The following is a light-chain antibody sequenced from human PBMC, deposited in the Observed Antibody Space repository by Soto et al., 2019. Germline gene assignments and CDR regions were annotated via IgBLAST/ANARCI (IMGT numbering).Light chain of an antibody. J-gene: IGLJ3*02. CDR1: SSNIGNNY. Sequence: QSVLTQPPSVSAAPGQKVTISCSGSSSNIGNNYVSWYQQLPGTAPKLLIYDNNKRPSGIPDRFSGSKSGTSATLGITGLQTGDEADYYCGTWDSSLSAFNWVFGGGTQLTVL. V-gene: IGLV1-51*01. CDR3: GTWDSSLSAFNWV. CDR2: DNN.